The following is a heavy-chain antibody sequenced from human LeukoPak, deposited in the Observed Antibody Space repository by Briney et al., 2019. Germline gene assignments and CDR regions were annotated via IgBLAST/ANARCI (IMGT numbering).Heavy chain of an antibody. D-gene: IGHD7-27*01. CDR3: ARVLGLALHPFSY. Sequence: PGGSLRLSCAASGFTFSSYAMHWVRQAPGKGLEWVAVISYDGSNKYYADSVKGRFTISRDNSKNTLYLQMNSLRAEDTAVYYCARVLGLALHPFSYWGQGTLVTVSS. V-gene: IGHV3-30-3*01. J-gene: IGHJ4*02. CDR2: ISYDGSNK. CDR1: GFTFSSYA.